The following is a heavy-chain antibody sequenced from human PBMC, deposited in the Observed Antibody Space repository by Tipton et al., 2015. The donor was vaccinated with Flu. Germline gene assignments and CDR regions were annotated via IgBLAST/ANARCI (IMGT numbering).Heavy chain of an antibody. CDR1: GGSFSGYY. D-gene: IGHD6-13*01. J-gene: IGHJ4*02. CDR3: EKEGAAAGSADFSFDY. CDR2: MSWDGGST. V-gene: IGHV3-43D*03. Sequence: LSLTCAVYGGSFSGYYWSWGRQAPGKGLEWVSLMSWDGGSTYDADSVKGRFTISRDNSKNSLYLQMNSLRAEDTALYYCEKEGAAAGSADFSFDYWGQGTLVTVSS.